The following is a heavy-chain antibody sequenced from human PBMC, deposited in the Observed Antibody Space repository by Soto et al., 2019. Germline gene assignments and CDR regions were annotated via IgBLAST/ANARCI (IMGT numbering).Heavy chain of an antibody. CDR1: GFTFSSYA. CDR3: AKDLSQQWLVRTYYYGMDV. D-gene: IGHD6-19*01. V-gene: IGHV3-23*01. Sequence: PGGSLRLSCAASGFTFSSYAMSWVRQAPGKGLEWVSAISGSGGSTYYADSVKGRFTISRDNSKNTLYLQMNSLRAEDTAVYYCAKDLSQQWLVRTYYYGMDVWGQGTTVTVS. J-gene: IGHJ6*02. CDR2: ISGSGGST.